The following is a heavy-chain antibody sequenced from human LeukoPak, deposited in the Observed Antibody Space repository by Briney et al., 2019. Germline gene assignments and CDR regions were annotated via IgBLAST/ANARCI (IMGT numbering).Heavy chain of an antibody. D-gene: IGHD1-26*01. CDR3: ARDSAYSGSFD. CDR2: ISWNSGSI. Sequence: GGSLRLSCAASGFTFDDYAMHWVRQAPGKGLEWVSGISWNSGSIGYADSVKGRFTISRDNAKNSLYLQMNSLRAEDTAVYYCARDSAYSGSFDWGQGTLVTASS. J-gene: IGHJ4*02. V-gene: IGHV3-9*01. CDR1: GFTFDDYA.